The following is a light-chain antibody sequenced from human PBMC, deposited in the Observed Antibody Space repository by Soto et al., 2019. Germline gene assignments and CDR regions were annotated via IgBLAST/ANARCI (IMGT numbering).Light chain of an antibody. Sequence: QSVLTQPASVSGSPGQSITISCTGTSSDVGGYNYVSWYQQHPGKAPKLMIYEVSDRPSGVSNRFSGSKSGNTASLTISGLQAEDEADYYCSPYTSSNTLPRVFGTGTKVTVL. V-gene: IGLV2-14*01. CDR2: EVS. CDR3: SPYTSSNTLPRV. J-gene: IGLJ1*01. CDR1: SSDVGGYNY.